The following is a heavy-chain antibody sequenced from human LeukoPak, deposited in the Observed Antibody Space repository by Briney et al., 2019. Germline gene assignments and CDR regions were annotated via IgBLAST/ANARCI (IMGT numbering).Heavy chain of an antibody. D-gene: IGHD4-17*01. CDR3: ARLPNHYGDCVGWFDP. V-gene: IGHV4-39*01. CDR2: IYYSGST. CDR1: GGSISSSSYY. Sequence: KSSETLSLTCTVSGGSISSSSYYWGWIRQPPGKGLEWIGSIYYSGSTYYNPSLKSRVTISVDTSKNQFSLKLSSVTAADTAVYYCARLPNHYGDCVGWFDPWGQGTLVTVSS. J-gene: IGHJ5*02.